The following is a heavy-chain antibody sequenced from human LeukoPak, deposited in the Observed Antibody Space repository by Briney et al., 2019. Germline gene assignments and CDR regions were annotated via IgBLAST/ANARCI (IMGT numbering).Heavy chain of an antibody. CDR3: ARGRSSSWYVGYYYYMDV. CDR2: ISAYNGNT. Sequence: ASVKVSCKASGYTFTSYGISWVRQAPGQGLEWMGWISAYNGNTNYAQKLQGRVTMTTDTSTSTAYMELRSLRSDDTAVYYCARGRSSSWYVGYYYYMDVWGKGTTVTVSS. V-gene: IGHV1-18*01. J-gene: IGHJ6*03. CDR1: GYTFTSYG. D-gene: IGHD6-13*01.